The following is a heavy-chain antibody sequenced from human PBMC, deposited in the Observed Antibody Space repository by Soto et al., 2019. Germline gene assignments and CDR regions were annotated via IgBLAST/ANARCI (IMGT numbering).Heavy chain of an antibody. D-gene: IGHD3-22*01. CDR3: ASYNERKPFYDSSGYYYFDY. CDR2: IYYSGST. V-gene: IGHV4-31*03. J-gene: IGHJ4*02. CDR1: GGSISSGGYY. Sequence: SETLSLTCTVSGGSISSGGYYWSWIRQHPGKGLEWIGYIYYSGSTYYNPSLKSRVTISVDTSKNQFSLKLSSVTAADTAVYYCASYNERKPFYDSSGYYYFDYWGQGTLVTVSS.